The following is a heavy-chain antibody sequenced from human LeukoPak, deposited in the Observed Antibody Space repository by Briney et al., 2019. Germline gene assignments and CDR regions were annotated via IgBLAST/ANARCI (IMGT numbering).Heavy chain of an antibody. D-gene: IGHD2-21*02. J-gene: IGHJ6*03. CDR2: IYTSGST. CDR1: GGSISSYY. Sequence: PSETLSLTCTVSGGSISSYYWSWIRQPAGKGLEWIGRIYTSGSTNYNPSLKSRVTMSVDTSKNQFSLKLSSVTAADTAVYYCARVRLVVTAKVYYYYYMDAWGKGTTVTVSS. V-gene: IGHV4-4*07. CDR3: ARVRLVVTAKVYYYYYMDA.